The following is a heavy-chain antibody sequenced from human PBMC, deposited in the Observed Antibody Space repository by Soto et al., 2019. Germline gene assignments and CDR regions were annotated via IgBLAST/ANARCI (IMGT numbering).Heavy chain of an antibody. CDR3: AREDLAAANAFDI. D-gene: IGHD6-25*01. J-gene: IGHJ3*02. V-gene: IGHV3-21*01. Sequence: EVQLVESGGGLVKPGGSLRLSCAASGFTFSSYSMNWVRQAPGKGLEWVASISSSSTNIYYADSVKGRFTISRDNAKKSMYLQTNSLRGEDTAVYYCAREDLAAANAFDIWGQGTMVTVSS. CDR2: ISSSSTNI. CDR1: GFTFSSYS.